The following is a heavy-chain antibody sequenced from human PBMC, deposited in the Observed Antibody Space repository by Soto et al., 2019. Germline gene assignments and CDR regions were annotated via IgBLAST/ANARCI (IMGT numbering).Heavy chain of an antibody. V-gene: IGHV1-18*01. CDR1: GYIFTSHG. CDR2: ISTYNGNT. Sequence: QVQLVQSGAEVKKPGASVKVSCKASGYIFTSHGISWVRQAPGQGLEWMGRISTYNGNTKYAQKLQGRVTMTTDPSAGIAYMELRSLTSGDTAVYYCARDNGPWLVSDWGQGNLVTVSS. J-gene: IGHJ1*01. CDR3: ARDNGPWLVSD. D-gene: IGHD6-19*01.